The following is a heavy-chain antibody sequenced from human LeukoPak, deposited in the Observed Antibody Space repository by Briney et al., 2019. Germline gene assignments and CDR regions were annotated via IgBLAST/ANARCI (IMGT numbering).Heavy chain of an antibody. CDR3: ARGRGYSYGYPRDGYYYYMDV. V-gene: IGHV4-34*01. Sequence: SETLSLTSAVYGGSFSGYYWSWIRQPPGKGLEWIGEINHSGSTNYNPSLKSRVTISVDTSKNQFSLKLSSVTAADTAVYYCARGRGYSYGYPRDGYYYYMDVWGKGTTVTVSS. J-gene: IGHJ6*03. D-gene: IGHD5-18*01. CDR1: GGSFSGYY. CDR2: INHSGST.